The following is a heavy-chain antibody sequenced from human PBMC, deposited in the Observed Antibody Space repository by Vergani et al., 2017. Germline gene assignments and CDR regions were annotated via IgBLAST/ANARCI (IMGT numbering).Heavy chain of an antibody. CDR3: ARDRTAIRYYFDY. CDR1: GFTFSSYG. D-gene: IGHD2-21*02. V-gene: IGHV3-33*01. Sequence: QVQLVESGGGVVQPGRSLRLSCAASGFTFSSYGMHWVRQAPGKGLEWVAVIWYDGSNKYYADSVKGRFTISRDNSKNTLYLQMNSLRAEDTAVYYCARDRTAIRYYFDYWGQGTLVTVSS. J-gene: IGHJ4*02. CDR2: IWYDGSNK.